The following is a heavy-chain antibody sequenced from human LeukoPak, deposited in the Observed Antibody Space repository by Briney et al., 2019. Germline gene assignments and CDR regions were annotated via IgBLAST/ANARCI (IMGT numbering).Heavy chain of an antibody. J-gene: IGHJ3*02. CDR3: AKSNGYGLVDI. D-gene: IGHD3-10*01. CDR1: DGSITNYY. V-gene: IGHV4-34*01. CDR2: INHSGST. Sequence: PSETLSLTCTVSDGSITNYYWSWIRQPPGKGLEWIGEINHSGSTNYNPSLKSRVTISVDTSRNQFSLKLNSVTAADTAVYYCAKSNGYGLVDIWGQGTMVTVSS.